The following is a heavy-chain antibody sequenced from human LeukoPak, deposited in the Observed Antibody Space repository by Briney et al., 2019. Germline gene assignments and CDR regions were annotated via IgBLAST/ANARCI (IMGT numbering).Heavy chain of an antibody. CDR1: GYTFTGYY. J-gene: IGHJ4*02. CDR2: INPNSGGT. CDR3: ASWDYDSSGYSPYYFDY. D-gene: IGHD3-22*01. V-gene: IGHV1-2*02. Sequence: ASVTVSCKASGYTFTGYYMHWVRQAPGQGLEWMGWINPNSGGTNYAQKFQGRVTMTRDTSISTAYMELSRLRSDDTAVYYCASWDYDSSGYSPYYFDYWGQGTLVTVSS.